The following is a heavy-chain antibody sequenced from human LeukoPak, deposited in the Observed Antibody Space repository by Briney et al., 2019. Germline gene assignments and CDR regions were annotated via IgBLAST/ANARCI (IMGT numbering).Heavy chain of an antibody. J-gene: IGHJ3*02. CDR1: GFTFSSYW. Sequence: GGSLRLSCAASGFTFSSYWMSWVRQAPGKGLEWVANINEDGSEKYYVDSVKGRFTISRDNAKNSLYLQMNSLRAEDTALYYCAEDILWFGEFYHAFDIWGQGTMVTVSS. V-gene: IGHV3-7*03. CDR2: INEDGSEK. CDR3: AEDILWFGEFYHAFDI. D-gene: IGHD3-10*01.